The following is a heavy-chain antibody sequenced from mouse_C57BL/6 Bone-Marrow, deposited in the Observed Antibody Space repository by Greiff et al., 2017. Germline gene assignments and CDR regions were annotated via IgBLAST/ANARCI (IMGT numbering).Heavy chain of an antibody. D-gene: IGHD2-5*01. Sequence: QVQLQQSGAELVRPGTSVKVSCKASGYAFTNYLIEWVKQRPGQGLEWIGVINPGSGGTNYNEKFKGKATLTADKSSSTAYMQLSSLTSEDYAVYFCARWGYSNYANYWGQGTTLTVSS. J-gene: IGHJ2*01. CDR3: ARWGYSNYANY. V-gene: IGHV1-54*01. CDR2: INPGSGGT. CDR1: GYAFTNYL.